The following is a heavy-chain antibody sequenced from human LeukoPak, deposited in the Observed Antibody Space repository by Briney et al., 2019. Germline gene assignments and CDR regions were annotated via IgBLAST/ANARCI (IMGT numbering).Heavy chain of an antibody. CDR3: ARGGQDYDFWSGYGSTKNWFDP. Sequence: SETLSLTCTVSGGSISNSGYYWGWIRQPPGKGLQWIGSIYDNGGTYQNSSLRSRVTISLDKSKNQFSLKLSSVTAAHTAVYYCARGGQDYDFWSGYGSTKNWFDPWGQGTLVTVSS. CDR2: IYDNGGT. D-gene: IGHD3-3*01. V-gene: IGHV4-39*07. J-gene: IGHJ5*02. CDR1: GGSISNSGYY.